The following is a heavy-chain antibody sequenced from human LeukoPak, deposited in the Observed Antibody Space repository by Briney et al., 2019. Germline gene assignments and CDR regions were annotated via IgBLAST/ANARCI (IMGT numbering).Heavy chain of an antibody. J-gene: IGHJ5*01. CDR1: EFTFSGYV. Sequence: PGGSLRLSCAASEFTFSGYVMHWVRQAPGKELEWMALISHDGTDMDYADSVKGRFTISRDNSRNTLYLQMNSLRAEDTAVYYCARARWGVTTTYWSDSWGQGTLVIVSS. CDR2: ISHDGTDM. V-gene: IGHV3-30*04. D-gene: IGHD3-10*01. CDR3: ARARWGVTTTYWSDS.